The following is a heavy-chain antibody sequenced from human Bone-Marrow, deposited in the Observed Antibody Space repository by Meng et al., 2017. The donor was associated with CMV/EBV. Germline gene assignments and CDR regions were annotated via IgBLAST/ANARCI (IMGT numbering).Heavy chain of an antibody. J-gene: IGHJ5*02. D-gene: IGHD2-2*01. CDR2: INHSGRT. Sequence: GSLRLSCAVYGGSFSGYYWSWIRQPPGKGLEWIGEINHSGRTNYNPSLKSRVTISVDTSKNQFSLKLSSVTAADTAVYYCARRGRRSYCSSTSCYLNWFAPWGQGTLVPVAS. CDR1: GGSFSGYY. V-gene: IGHV4-34*01. CDR3: ARRGRRSYCSSTSCYLNWFAP.